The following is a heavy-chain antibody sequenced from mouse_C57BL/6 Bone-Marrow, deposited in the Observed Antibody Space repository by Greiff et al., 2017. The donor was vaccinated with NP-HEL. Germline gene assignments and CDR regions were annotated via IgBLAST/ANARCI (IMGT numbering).Heavy chain of an antibody. D-gene: IGHD2-12*01. Sequence: EVQRVESGEGLVKPGGSLKLSCAASGFTFSSYAMSWVRQTPEKRLEWVAYISSGGDYTYYADTVKGRVTMSRDNARNTRYLQMSSLKSEDTGMYYCTSEGAYYSDWYFDVWGTGTTVTVSS. CDR3: TSEGAYYSDWYFDV. CDR2: ISSGGDYT. J-gene: IGHJ1*03. V-gene: IGHV5-9-1*02. CDR1: GFTFSSYA.